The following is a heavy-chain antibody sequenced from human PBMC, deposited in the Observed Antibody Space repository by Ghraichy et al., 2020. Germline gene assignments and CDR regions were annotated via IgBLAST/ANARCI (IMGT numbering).Heavy chain of an antibody. D-gene: IGHD6-19*01. CDR3: ARADQTQWLVPPDY. V-gene: IGHV3-74*01. CDR2: INSDGSST. CDR1: GFTFSSYW. Sequence: GGSLRLSCVASGFTFSSYWMHWVRQAPGKGLVWVSRINSDGSSTSYADSVKGRFTISRDNAKNTLYLQMNSLRAEDTAVYYCARADQTQWLVPPDYWGQGTLVTVSS. J-gene: IGHJ4*02.